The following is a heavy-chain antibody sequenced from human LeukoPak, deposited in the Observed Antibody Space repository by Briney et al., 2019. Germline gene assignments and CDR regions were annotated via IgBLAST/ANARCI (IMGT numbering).Heavy chain of an antibody. V-gene: IGHV3-13*04. CDR2: VGTAGDT. Sequence: GESLRLSCAASGFTFSSCDMHWVRQPTGKGLEWVSMVGTAGDTYYAASVKGRFTISRENAKNSLYLQMNSLRAGGTAVYYCVRATAGFDYWGQGTLVTVSS. J-gene: IGHJ4*02. CDR3: VRATAGFDY. CDR1: GFTFSSCD.